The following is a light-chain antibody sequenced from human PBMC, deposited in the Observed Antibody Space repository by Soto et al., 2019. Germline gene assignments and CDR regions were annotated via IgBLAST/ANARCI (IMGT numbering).Light chain of an antibody. V-gene: IGKV1-12*01. J-gene: IGKJ3*01. CDR3: QQANSFPFT. Sequence: DIQMTQSPSSVSASVGDRVTITCRASQAISVWLAWYQQKPGKAPNLLIYAASHLHSGVPSRFSSSGSGTDFTLTISSLQPEDFATYFCQQANSFPFTFGPGTKVDMK. CDR2: AAS. CDR1: QAISVW.